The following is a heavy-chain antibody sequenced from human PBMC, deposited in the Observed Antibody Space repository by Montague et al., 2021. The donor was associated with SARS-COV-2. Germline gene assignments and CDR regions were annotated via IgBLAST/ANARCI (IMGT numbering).Heavy chain of an antibody. CDR1: GASISSGTYY. Sequence: TLSLTCTVSGASISSGTYYWSWIRQHPGKGLEWIGYIYYSGSTYYNPSLKSRVTISVDTSKNQFSLKLSSVTAADTAVYYCARFIRYYGSGGPSLDYWGQGTLVTVSS. CDR2: IYYSGST. J-gene: IGHJ4*02. D-gene: IGHD3-10*01. CDR3: ARFIRYYGSGGPSLDY. V-gene: IGHV4-31*03.